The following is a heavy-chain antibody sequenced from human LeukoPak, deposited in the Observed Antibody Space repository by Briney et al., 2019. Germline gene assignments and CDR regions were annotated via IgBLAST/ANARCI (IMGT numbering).Heavy chain of an antibody. D-gene: IGHD1-26*01. CDR2: IYYSGST. Sequence: SETLSLTCTVSGGSISSYYWSWIRQPPGKGLEWIGSIYYSGSTYYNPSLKSRVTISVDTSKNQFSLKLSSVTAADTAVYYCARHFLVGAFFWFDPWGQGTLVTVSS. V-gene: IGHV4-39*01. CDR1: GGSISSYY. J-gene: IGHJ5*02. CDR3: ARHFLVGAFFWFDP.